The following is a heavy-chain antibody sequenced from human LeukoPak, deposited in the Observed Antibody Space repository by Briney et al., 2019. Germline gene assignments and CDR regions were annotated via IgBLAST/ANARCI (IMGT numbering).Heavy chain of an antibody. CDR2: IYYSGST. D-gene: IGHD1-26*01. CDR3: ASYLVGAPLYAFDI. Sequence: SETLSLTCTVSGGSISSYYWSWIRQPPGKGLEWIGYIYYSGSTNYNPSLKSRVTISVDTSKNQFSLKLSSVTAADTAVYYCASYLVGAPLYAFDIWGQGTMVTVSS. V-gene: IGHV4-59*08. CDR1: GGSISSYY. J-gene: IGHJ3*02.